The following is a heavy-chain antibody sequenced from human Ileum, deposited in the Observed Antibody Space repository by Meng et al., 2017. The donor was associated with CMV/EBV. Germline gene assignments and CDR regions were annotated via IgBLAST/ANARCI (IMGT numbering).Heavy chain of an antibody. D-gene: IGHD1/OR15-1a*01. CDR2: IYNSGGT. J-gene: IGHJ4*02. CDR1: GDYISSYY. Sequence: VQLDEAGPGLVKRSGTLSLSCTVSGDYISSYYWSSIRQPPGKGLEWIGYIYNSGGTHYNPALKTRVTISVDRSKNQLSLKLSSVTAADTAIYYCARDLVGTGTFDYWGQGTLVTVSS. V-gene: IGHV4-59*01. CDR3: ARDLVGTGTFDY.